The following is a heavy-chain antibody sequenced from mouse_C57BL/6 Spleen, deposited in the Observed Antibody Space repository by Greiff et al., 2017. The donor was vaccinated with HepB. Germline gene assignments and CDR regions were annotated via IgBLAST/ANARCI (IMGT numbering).Heavy chain of an antibody. Sequence: EVKLMESGEGLVKPGGSLKLSCAASGFTFSSYAMSWVRQTPEKRLEWVAYISSGGDYIYYADTVKGRFTISRDNARNTLYLQMSSLKSEDTAMYYCTRDQAYYSNYDPAWFAYWGQGTLVTVSA. J-gene: IGHJ3*01. V-gene: IGHV5-9-1*02. CDR2: ISSGGDYI. CDR3: TRDQAYYSNYDPAWFAY. CDR1: GFTFSSYA. D-gene: IGHD2-5*01.